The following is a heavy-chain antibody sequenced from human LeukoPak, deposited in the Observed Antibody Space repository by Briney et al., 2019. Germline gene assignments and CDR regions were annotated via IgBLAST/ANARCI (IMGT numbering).Heavy chain of an antibody. CDR2: IRYDGTKI. Sequence: GGSLRLSCAASGFTFSNYGMQWVRQAPGKGLEWVSFIRYDGTKIYYADSVKGRFTISRDNSKNTLYLQLSSLRAEDTAVYYCAKLVGAIPSDYWGQGTLVTVSS. V-gene: IGHV3-30*02. J-gene: IGHJ4*02. CDR3: AKLVGAIPSDY. D-gene: IGHD1-26*01. CDR1: GFTFSNYG.